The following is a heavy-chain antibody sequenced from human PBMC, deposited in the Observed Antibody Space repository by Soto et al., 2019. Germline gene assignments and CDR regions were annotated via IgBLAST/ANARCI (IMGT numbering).Heavy chain of an antibody. D-gene: IGHD6-19*01. J-gene: IGHJ4*02. CDR1: GFTFSSYG. Sequence: PGGSLRLSCAASGFTFSSYGMHWVRQAPGKGLEWVAVISYDGSNKYYAGSVKGRFTISRDNSKNTLYLQMNSLRAEDTAVYYCAKEYSSGWYKLKYFDYWGQGTLVTVSS. CDR3: AKEYSSGWYKLKYFDY. CDR2: ISYDGSNK. V-gene: IGHV3-30*18.